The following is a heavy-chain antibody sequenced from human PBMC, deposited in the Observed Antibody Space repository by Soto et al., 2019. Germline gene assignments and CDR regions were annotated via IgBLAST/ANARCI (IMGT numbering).Heavy chain of an antibody. CDR2: ISGSGGSI. V-gene: IGHV3-23*01. CDR3: AKAPLRCDYYYGMDV. J-gene: IGHJ6*02. Sequence: GGSLRLSCAASGFTFSSYAMSWVRQAPGKGLEWVSDISGSGGSIYYADSVKGRFTISRDNSKNTLYLQMNCLRAEDTAVYYWAKAPLRCDYYYGMDVWGQGTTVTVSS. CDR1: GFTFSSYA. D-gene: IGHD4-17*01.